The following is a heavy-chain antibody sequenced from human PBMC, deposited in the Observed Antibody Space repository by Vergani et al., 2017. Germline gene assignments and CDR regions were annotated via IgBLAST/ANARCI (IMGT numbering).Heavy chain of an antibody. CDR3: ARDPGVGYYVGNFDY. V-gene: IGHV1-46*01. CDR1: GYTFTSYY. J-gene: IGHJ4*02. Sequence: QVQLVQSGAEVKKPGASVKVSCKASGYTFTSYYMHWVRQAPGQGLEWMGIINPSGGSTSYAQKFQGRVTMTRDTSTSTVYMELSSLRSEDTAVYYCARDPGVGYYVGNFDYWGQGTLVTVSS. CDR2: INPSGGST. D-gene: IGHD1-26*01.